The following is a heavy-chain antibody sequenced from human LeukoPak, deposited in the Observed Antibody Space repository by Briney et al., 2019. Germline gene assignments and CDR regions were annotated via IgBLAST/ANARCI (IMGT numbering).Heavy chain of an antibody. J-gene: IGHJ6*02. CDR1: GGSISSYY. Sequence: SETLSLTCTVSGGSISSYYWSWIRQPPGKGLEWIGYIYYSGSTNYNPSLKSRVTISVDTSKNQFSLKLSSVTAADTAVSYCARLQVGYYYYGMDVWGQGTTVTVSS. V-gene: IGHV4-59*08. CDR3: ARLQVGYYYYGMDV. CDR2: IYYSGST. D-gene: IGHD3-10*01.